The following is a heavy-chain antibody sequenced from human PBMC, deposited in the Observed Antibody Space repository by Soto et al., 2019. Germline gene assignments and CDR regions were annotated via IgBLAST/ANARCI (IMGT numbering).Heavy chain of an antibody. CDR1: GGSISSSNW. CDR2: IYHSGST. J-gene: IGHJ4*02. CDR3: ASIDSSGYYYHYFDY. Sequence: SETLSLTCAVSGGSISSSNWWSWVRQPPGKGLEWIGEIYHSGSTNYNPSLKSRVTISVDKSKTQFSLKLSSVTAADTAVYYCASIDSSGYYYHYFDYWGQGTLVTVSS. V-gene: IGHV4-4*02. D-gene: IGHD3-22*01.